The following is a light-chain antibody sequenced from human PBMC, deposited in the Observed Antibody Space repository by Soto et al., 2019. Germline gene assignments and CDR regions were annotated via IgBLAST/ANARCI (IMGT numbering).Light chain of an antibody. CDR3: KQYGSSPLT. J-gene: IGKJ4*01. CDR2: GAY. V-gene: IGKV3-20*01. CDR1: QSVSSSY. Sequence: VLTQSPGTLSLTPGERATLSCRASQSVSSSYLAWYPQKPGQAHRLLIYGAYSRATGIQDRFSGSGSGTDFTLTIRRLEPEDFAVYYCKQYGSSPLTFGGGTKVDIK.